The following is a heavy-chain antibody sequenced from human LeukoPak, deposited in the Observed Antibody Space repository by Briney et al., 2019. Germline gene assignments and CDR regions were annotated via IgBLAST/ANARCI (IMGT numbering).Heavy chain of an antibody. V-gene: IGHV3-74*01. CDR1: GFTFSSYW. J-gene: IGHJ4*02. Sequence: QTGGSLRLSCAASGFTFSSYWMHWVRQVPGKGLVWVARINPGGSSITYADSVKGRFTISRDNAKNTLYLQMDSLRAEDTGVYYCARSNQADDYWGRGTLVTVSS. CDR3: ARSNQADDY. D-gene: IGHD1-14*01. CDR2: INPGGSSI.